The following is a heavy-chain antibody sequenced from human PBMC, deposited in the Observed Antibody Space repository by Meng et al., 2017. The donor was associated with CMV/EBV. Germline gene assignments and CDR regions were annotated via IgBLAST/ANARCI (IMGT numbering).Heavy chain of an antibody. V-gene: IGHV3-15*01. D-gene: IGHD3-22*01. Sequence: GESLKISCAASGFTFSNAWMSWVRQAPGKGLEWVGRIKSKTDGGTTDYAAPVKGRFTISRDDSKNTLYLQMNSLKTEDTAVYYCTTVKDEYYYESSGYYSYFDYWGQGTLVTVSS. J-gene: IGHJ4*02. CDR2: IKSKTDGGTT. CDR1: GFTFSNAW. CDR3: TTVKDEYYYESSGYYSYFDY.